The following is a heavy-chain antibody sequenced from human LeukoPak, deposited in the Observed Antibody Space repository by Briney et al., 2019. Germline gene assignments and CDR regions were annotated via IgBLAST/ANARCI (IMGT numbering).Heavy chain of an antibody. D-gene: IGHD7-27*01. CDR2: IYSGGST. CDR3: ARRLGITDY. Sequence: PPGGSLRLSCAASGFTVSSNYVSWVRQAPGKGLEWVSIIYSGGSTYYADSVKGRFTISRDNSKNTLYLQMNSLRAEDTAVYYCARRLGITDYWGREPWSPSPQ. V-gene: IGHV3-66*04. J-gene: IGHJ4*02. CDR1: GFTVSSNY.